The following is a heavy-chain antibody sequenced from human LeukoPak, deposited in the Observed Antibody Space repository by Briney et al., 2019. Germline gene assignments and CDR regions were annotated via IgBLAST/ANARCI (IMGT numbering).Heavy chain of an antibody. Sequence: PLGTLSLTCTVSGGSISSYYWSWIRQPPGKGLEWIGYIYYSGSTNYNPSLKSRVTISVDTSKNQFSLKLSSVTAADTAVYYCARPTVTTGYWYFDLWGRGTLVTVSS. CDR1: GGSISSYY. CDR3: ARPTVTTGYWYFDL. CDR2: IYYSGST. D-gene: IGHD4-17*01. J-gene: IGHJ2*01. V-gene: IGHV4-59*01.